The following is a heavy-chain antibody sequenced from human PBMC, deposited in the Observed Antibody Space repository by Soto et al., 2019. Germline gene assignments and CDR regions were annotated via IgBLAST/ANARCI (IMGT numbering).Heavy chain of an antibody. V-gene: IGHV1-18*01. CDR3: ARGVITIFGLAESFDP. Sequence: ASVKVSCKASGYIFTSYGISWVRQAPGQGLEWMGWISAYNGNTNYAQKLQGRVTMTTDTSTSTAYMELRSLRSDDTAVNYCARGVITIFGLAESFDPWGQGTLVTVSS. CDR2: ISAYNGNT. J-gene: IGHJ5*02. CDR1: GYIFTSYG. D-gene: IGHD3-3*01.